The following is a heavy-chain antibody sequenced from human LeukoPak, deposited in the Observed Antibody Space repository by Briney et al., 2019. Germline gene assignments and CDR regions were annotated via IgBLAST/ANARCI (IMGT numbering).Heavy chain of an antibody. Sequence: PSETLSLTCTVSGGSISSSSYYWGWIRQPPGKGLEWIRSIYYSGSTYYNPSLKSRVTISVDTSKNQFSLKLSSVTAADTAVYYCARDRYDSSGYYTGVNWFDPWGQGTLVTVSS. CDR3: ARDRYDSSGYYTGVNWFDP. J-gene: IGHJ5*02. V-gene: IGHV4-39*07. D-gene: IGHD3-22*01. CDR1: GGSISSSSYY. CDR2: IYYSGST.